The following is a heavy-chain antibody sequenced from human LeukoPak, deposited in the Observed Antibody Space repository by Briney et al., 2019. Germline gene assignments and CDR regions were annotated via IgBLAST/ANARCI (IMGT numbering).Heavy chain of an antibody. D-gene: IGHD4-23*01. Sequence: GSLRLSCAASGFNFSRYWVKWVRQAPGKGLVWVSRIASDGSSTTYADSVKGRFSISRDNAKNTLYLQMNSLRVEDTAVYYCARGRPHGNDYWGQGTLVTVSS. CDR3: ARGRPHGNDY. J-gene: IGHJ4*02. CDR2: IASDGSST. V-gene: IGHV3-74*01. CDR1: GFNFSRYW.